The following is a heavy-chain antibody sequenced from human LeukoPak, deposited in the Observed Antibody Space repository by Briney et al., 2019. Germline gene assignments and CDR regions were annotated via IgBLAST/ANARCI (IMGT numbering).Heavy chain of an antibody. CDR3: AKDYVNQGHCIGGVCYPFDY. CDR2: ISGTYDNT. Sequence: GGSLRLSCAASGFTLSSYWMSWVRQPPGKGLEWVSGISGTYDNTWYADSVKGRFTISRDDSKNTAYLQMNSLRADDTAVYYCAKDYVNQGHCIGGVCYPFDYWGQGTLVTVSS. V-gene: IGHV3-23*01. D-gene: IGHD2-8*02. CDR1: GFTLSSYW. J-gene: IGHJ4*02.